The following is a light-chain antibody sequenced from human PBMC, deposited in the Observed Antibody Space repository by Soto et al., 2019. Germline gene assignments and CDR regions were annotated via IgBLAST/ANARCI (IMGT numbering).Light chain of an antibody. Sequence: QSVLTQPPSASGTHGQRVTISCSGSSSNIGSNTVNWYQQLPGTAPRLLIYGNNQRPSGVPDRFSGSKSGTSASLAISGLQSEDEADCYCAAWDDSLNGVVFGGGTKLTVL. CDR2: GNN. CDR1: SSNIGSNT. V-gene: IGLV1-44*01. CDR3: AAWDDSLNGVV. J-gene: IGLJ2*01.